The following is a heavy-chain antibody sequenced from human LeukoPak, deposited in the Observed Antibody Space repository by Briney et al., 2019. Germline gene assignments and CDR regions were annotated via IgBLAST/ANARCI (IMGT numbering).Heavy chain of an antibody. V-gene: IGHV1-69*05. CDR2: IIPIFGTA. Sequence: GASVKLSCKASGGTFSSYAISWVRQAPGQGLEWMGGIIPIFGTANYAQKFQGRVTITTDESTSTAYMELSSLRSEDTAVYYCASQYSYGSGSFYPFDYWARGPLFTVPS. CDR1: GGTFSSYA. CDR3: ASQYSYGSGSFYPFDY. J-gene: IGHJ4*02. D-gene: IGHD3-10*01.